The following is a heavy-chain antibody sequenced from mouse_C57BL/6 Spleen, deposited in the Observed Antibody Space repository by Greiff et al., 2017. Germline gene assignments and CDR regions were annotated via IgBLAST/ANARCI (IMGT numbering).Heavy chain of an antibody. Sequence: VQLQQSGAELVRPGASVKLSCTASGFNIKDYYMHWVKQRPEQGREWIGRIDPEDGDTEYAPKFQGKATMTADTSSNTAYLQLSSLTSEDTAVYYCTTGYYGSRSAYWCQGTLVTVSA. CDR2: IDPEDGDT. CDR1: GFNIKDYY. J-gene: IGHJ3*01. CDR3: TTGYYGSRSAY. V-gene: IGHV14-1*01. D-gene: IGHD1-1*01.